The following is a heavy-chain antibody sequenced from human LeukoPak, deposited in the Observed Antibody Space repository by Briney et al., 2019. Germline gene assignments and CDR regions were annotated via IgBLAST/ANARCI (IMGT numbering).Heavy chain of an antibody. CDR1: GYTFTDYY. CDR3: ARGHPLRYCSGGSCRVN. D-gene: IGHD2-15*01. Sequence: ASVKVSCKVSGYTFTDYYMHWVQQAPGKGLEWMGLVDPEDGETIYAEKFQGRVTITADTSTDTAYMELSSLRSEDTAVYYCARGHPLRYCSGGSCRVNWGQGTLVTVSS. CDR2: VDPEDGET. J-gene: IGHJ4*02. V-gene: IGHV1-69-2*01.